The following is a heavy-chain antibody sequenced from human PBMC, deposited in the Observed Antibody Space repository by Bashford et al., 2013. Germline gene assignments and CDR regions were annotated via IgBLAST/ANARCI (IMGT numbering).Heavy chain of an antibody. J-gene: IGHJ4*02. CDR1: GGSIISVTDF. CDR2: ISNSGRT. V-gene: IGHV4-39*01. CDR3: ATLITIFGVLNRRVFDY. D-gene: IGHD3-3*01. Sequence: SETLSLTCIVSGGSIISVTDFWGWIRQPPGKGLEWIGGISNSGRTYYNLSLESRVTMSVDTSKNQFSLRLRSVTAADTAVYYCATLITIFGVLNRRVFDYWGQGALVTVSS.